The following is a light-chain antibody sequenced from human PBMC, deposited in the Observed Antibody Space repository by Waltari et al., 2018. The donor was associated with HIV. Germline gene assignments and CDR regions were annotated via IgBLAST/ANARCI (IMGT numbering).Light chain of an antibody. CDR2: DVS. CDR3: CSYAGSYTYV. CDR1: SSDVSGYTN. V-gene: IGLV2-11*01. J-gene: IGLJ1*01. Sequence: QSTLTQPRSVSGSPGQLATISRTGTSSDVSGYTNVFWYQQQPGKAPKLMIDDVSNRPSGVPERFTGSKSGNTASLTISGLQAEDEADYYCCSYAGSYTYVFGTGTKVTVL.